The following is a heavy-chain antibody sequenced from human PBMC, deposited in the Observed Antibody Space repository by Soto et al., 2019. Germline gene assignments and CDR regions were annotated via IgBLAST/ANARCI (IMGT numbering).Heavy chain of an antibody. CDR3: ARVSSSIVVVPDYGMDV. CDR2: ISVKNGNT. Sequence: ASVKVSCKASGYTFISHGITWVRQAPGQGLEWMGWISVKNGNTKYAQKVQDRVTMTTDTSTSTAYVEVRSLSSDDTAVYYCARVSSSIVVVPDYGMDVWGQGTTVTVSS. J-gene: IGHJ6*02. D-gene: IGHD2-2*01. CDR1: GYTFISHG. V-gene: IGHV1-18*04.